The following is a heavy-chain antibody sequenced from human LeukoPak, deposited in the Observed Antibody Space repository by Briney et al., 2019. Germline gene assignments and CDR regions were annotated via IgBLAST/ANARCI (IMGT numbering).Heavy chain of an antibody. CDR3: AREIPQRYNWFDP. CDR1: GGSISSGSYY. V-gene: IGHV4-61*02. J-gene: IGHJ5*02. CDR2: IYTSGST. Sequence: ASETLSLTCTVSGGSISSGSYYWSWIRQPAGKGLEWIGRIYTSGSTNYNPSLKSRVTISVDTSKNQFSLELSSVTAADTAVYYCAREIPQRYNWFDPWGQGTLVTVSS.